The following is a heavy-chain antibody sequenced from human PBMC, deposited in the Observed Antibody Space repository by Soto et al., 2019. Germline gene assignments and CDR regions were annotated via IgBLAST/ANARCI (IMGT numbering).Heavy chain of an antibody. Sequence: QVQVVESGGGLVKPGGSLRLSCAASGFTFSDYYMTWIRQAPGSGLEWVSYISSSSGTISYANSVKGRFTISRDNAQNSLYLQMTSLRAEDTAVYYCARGTYRSKTDFDYWGQGTLVTVSS. D-gene: IGHD6-13*01. V-gene: IGHV3-11*01. CDR1: GFTFSDYY. CDR3: ARGTYRSKTDFDY. J-gene: IGHJ4*02. CDR2: ISSSSGTI.